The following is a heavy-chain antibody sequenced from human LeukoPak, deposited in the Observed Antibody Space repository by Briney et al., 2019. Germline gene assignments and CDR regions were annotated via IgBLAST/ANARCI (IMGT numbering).Heavy chain of an antibody. Sequence: PSETLSLTCAVYGESFSGYYWSWIRQPPGKGLEWIGEINHSGSTNYNPSLKSRVTISVDTSKNQFSLKLSSVTAADTAVYYCARGRNCSSTSCHNFDYWGQGTLVTVSS. J-gene: IGHJ4*02. CDR1: GESFSGYY. D-gene: IGHD2-2*02. CDR2: INHSGST. V-gene: IGHV4-34*01. CDR3: ARGRNCSSTSCHNFDY.